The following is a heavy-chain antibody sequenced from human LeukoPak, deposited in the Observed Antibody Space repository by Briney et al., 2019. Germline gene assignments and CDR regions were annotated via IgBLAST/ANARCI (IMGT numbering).Heavy chain of an antibody. Sequence: GGSLRLSCAASGFTFSHYAMSWVRQAPGKGLEWVSAISGSGGSTYYADSVKGRFTISRDNSKDTLYLQVNSLRAEDTALYYCTSGIGTIDFWGQGTLVTVSS. CDR1: GFTFSHYA. D-gene: IGHD6-13*01. CDR3: TSGIGTIDF. CDR2: ISGSGGST. J-gene: IGHJ4*02. V-gene: IGHV3-23*01.